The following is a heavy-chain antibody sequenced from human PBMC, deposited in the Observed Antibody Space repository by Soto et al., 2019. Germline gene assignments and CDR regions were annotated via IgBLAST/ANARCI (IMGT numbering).Heavy chain of an antibody. CDR1: GYIFTTYW. V-gene: IGHV5-51*01. CDR2: IYPGDSDT. Sequence: PGESLKISCKTSGYIFTTYWIGRVREVPLKGLEWMVVIYPGDSDTRYSPPFHHQVTISVDTSISTVYLQWSSLRASDTAIHYCLRQDQTLSEWFWTDPRGWFDSWGQGTLVTVSS. CDR3: LRQDQTLSEWFWTDPRGWFDS. D-gene: IGHD3-3*01. J-gene: IGHJ5*01.